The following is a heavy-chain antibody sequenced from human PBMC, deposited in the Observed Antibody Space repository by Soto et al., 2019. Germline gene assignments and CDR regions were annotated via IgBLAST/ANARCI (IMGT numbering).Heavy chain of an antibody. Sequence: SQTLSLTCAVDGGTISGFYCSRIRQPPGKGLEWIGEINHSGSTNYNPSLKSRVTISVDTSKNQFSLKLSSVTAADTAVYYCARGTRRGFVGYWGQGTLVTVSS. CDR3: ARGTRRGFVGY. J-gene: IGHJ4*02. D-gene: IGHD3-10*01. CDR1: GGTISGFY. CDR2: INHSGST. V-gene: IGHV4-34*01.